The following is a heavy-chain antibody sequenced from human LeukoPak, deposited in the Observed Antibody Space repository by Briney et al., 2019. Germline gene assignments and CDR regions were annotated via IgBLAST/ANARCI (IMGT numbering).Heavy chain of an antibody. J-gene: IGHJ5*02. CDR1: GFTFSSYA. D-gene: IGHD3-22*01. CDR2: ISGCGGST. V-gene: IGHV3-23*01. CDR3: ATTRGDYYDSSGYPVP. Sequence: GGSLRLSCAASGFTFSSYAMSWVRQAPGKGLEWVSAISGCGGSTYYADSVKGRFTISRDNSKNTLYLQMNSLRAEDTAVYYCATTRGDYYDSSGYPVPWGQGTLVTVSS.